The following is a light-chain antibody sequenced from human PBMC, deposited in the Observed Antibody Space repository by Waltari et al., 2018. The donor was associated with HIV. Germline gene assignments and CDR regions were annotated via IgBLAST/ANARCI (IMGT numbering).Light chain of an antibody. CDR2: DAA. Sequence: EIVSIQSPATLSLSLGERATLSSRAVQRVSSYLAGYHQKHGQEPRLLIYDAANIATGIPARCSGSGSGTDYTLTISSLEPEDFAVYYCQQRSNWHPLTFGGGTKVEIK. CDR3: QQRSNWHPLT. CDR1: QRVSSY. J-gene: IGKJ4*01. V-gene: IGKV3-11*01.